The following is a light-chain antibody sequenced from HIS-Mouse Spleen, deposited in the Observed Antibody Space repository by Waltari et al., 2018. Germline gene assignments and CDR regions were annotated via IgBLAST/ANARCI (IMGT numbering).Light chain of an antibody. CDR2: GAS. CDR1: QSFSSSY. J-gene: IGKJ3*01. V-gene: IGKV3-20*01. Sequence: IVLTQSPGTLSLSPGERATLPCRARQSFSSSYLAWYQQKPGQAPRLLIYGASSRATGIPDRFSGSGSGTDFTLTISRLEPEDFAVYYCQQYGSSPLITFGPGTKVDIK. CDR3: QQYGSSPLIT.